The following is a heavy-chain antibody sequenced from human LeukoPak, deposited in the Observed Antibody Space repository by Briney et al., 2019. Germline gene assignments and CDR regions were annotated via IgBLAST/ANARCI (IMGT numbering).Heavy chain of an antibody. Sequence: GGSLRLSCAAPGVTFSGYSVNWVRQASGKGLEWVGRIRSKASNYATAYAASVKGRFTISRDDSKNTAYLQMNSLQTEDTAVYYCTGDLFDYWGQGTLVTVSS. J-gene: IGHJ4*02. CDR3: TGDLFDY. CDR1: GVTFSGYS. V-gene: IGHV3-73*01. CDR2: IRSKASNYAT.